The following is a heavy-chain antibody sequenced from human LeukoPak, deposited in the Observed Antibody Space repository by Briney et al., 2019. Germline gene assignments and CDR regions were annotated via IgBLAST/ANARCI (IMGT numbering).Heavy chain of an antibody. V-gene: IGHV3-21*01. CDR3: AREEDYYDSSGYYRGGYFDY. CDR1: GFTFSSYS. Sequence: PGGSLRLSCAASGFTFSSYSMNWVRRAPGKGLEWVSSISSSSSYIYYADSVKGRFTISRDNAKNSLYLQMNSLRAEDTAVYYCAREEDYYDSSGYYRGGYFDYWGQGTLVTVSS. J-gene: IGHJ4*02. CDR2: ISSSSSYI. D-gene: IGHD3-22*01.